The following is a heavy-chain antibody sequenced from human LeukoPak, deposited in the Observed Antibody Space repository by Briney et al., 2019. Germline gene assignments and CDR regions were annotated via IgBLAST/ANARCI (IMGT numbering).Heavy chain of an antibody. CDR2: ISGSGGST. V-gene: IGHV3-23*01. J-gene: IGHJ3*02. CDR1: GFTLSTYA. Sequence: PGGSLRLSCAASGFTLSTYAMSWVRQAPGKGLEWVSSISGSGGSTYYGEAVKGRFTISRDNSKKTLYLQMNSLRAEDTALYHCIGGECSSTSCGSDAFDIWGQGTMVTVSS. D-gene: IGHD2-2*01. CDR3: IGGECSSTSCGSDAFDI.